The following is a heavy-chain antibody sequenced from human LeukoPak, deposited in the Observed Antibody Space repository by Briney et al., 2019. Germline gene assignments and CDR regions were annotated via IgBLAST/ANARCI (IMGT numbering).Heavy chain of an antibody. D-gene: IGHD3-22*01. CDR1: GFTFSSYW. CDR3: AKVMNMIVVASIDS. J-gene: IGHJ4*02. Sequence: PGGSLRLSCAASGFTFSSYWMHWVRQAPGKGLVWVSRINSDGSSTSYADSVKGRFTISRDNAKNTLYLQMNSLRAEDTAVYYCAKVMNMIVVASIDSWGQGILVTVSS. V-gene: IGHV3-74*01. CDR2: INSDGSST.